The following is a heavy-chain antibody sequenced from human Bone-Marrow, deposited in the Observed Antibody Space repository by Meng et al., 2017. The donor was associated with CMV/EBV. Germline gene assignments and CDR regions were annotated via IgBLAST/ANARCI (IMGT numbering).Heavy chain of an antibody. J-gene: IGHJ4*02. CDR3: ARDHYYYDSSGYYYDFGY. V-gene: IGHV1-2*02. Sequence: ASVKVSCKASGYTFTAHYFHWVRQAPGQGLEWMGWIHPHRGDTNYAQQFQGRVTLTRDTSINTGYMELSRLRSDDTAVYYCARDHYYYDSSGYYYDFGYWGQGTLVTVSS. D-gene: IGHD3-22*01. CDR1: GYTFTAHY. CDR2: IHPHRGDT.